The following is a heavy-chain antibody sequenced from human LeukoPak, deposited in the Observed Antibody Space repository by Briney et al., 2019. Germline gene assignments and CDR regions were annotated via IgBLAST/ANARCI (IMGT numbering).Heavy chain of an antibody. Sequence: SETLSLTCTVSGVSISNYYWSWIRQPPAKGPEWIGRIYNAGRTNYDASLTSRVTMSVDTSNNQFSLQLSSVTAADTAVYYCARDLPSYYFGSGNIFDPWGQGILVTVSS. CDR2: IYNAGRT. CDR3: ARDLPSYYFGSGNIFDP. V-gene: IGHV4-4*07. D-gene: IGHD3-10*01. J-gene: IGHJ5*02. CDR1: GVSISNYY.